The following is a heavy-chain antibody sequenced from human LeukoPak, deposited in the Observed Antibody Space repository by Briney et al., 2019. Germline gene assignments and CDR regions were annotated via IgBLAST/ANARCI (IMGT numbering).Heavy chain of an antibody. Sequence: SETLSLTCTVSGGSISSSSYYWGWIRQPPGKGLEWIGSIYYGGSTYYNPSLKSRVTISVDTSKNQFSLKLSSVTAADTAVYYCASGDSSWWGYYFDYWGQGTLVTVSS. J-gene: IGHJ4*02. CDR1: GGSISSSSYY. D-gene: IGHD6-13*01. CDR3: ASGDSSWWGYYFDY. V-gene: IGHV4-39*01. CDR2: IYYGGST.